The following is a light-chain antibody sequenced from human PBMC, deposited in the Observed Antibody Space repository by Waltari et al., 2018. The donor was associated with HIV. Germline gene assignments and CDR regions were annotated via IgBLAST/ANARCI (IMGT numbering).Light chain of an antibody. CDR2: AAS. Sequence: DIQMTQSPSSLSASFVARAIITCRASQTISTYVNWYQHKPGRAPNLLIYAASSLQSGVPSRFSGSGSGTDFTLTITSLQAEDFATYYCQQTYNKITFGPGTKV. V-gene: IGKV1-39*01. CDR1: QTISTY. J-gene: IGKJ3*01. CDR3: QQTYNKIT.